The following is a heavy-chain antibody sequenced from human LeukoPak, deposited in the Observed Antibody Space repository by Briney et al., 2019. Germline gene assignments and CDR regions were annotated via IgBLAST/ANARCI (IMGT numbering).Heavy chain of an antibody. CDR1: GFTISDNN. CDR2: LHRDGSA. V-gene: IGHV3-53*01. D-gene: IGHD3-16*01. Sequence: PGGSLRISCAASGFTISDNNMKWVRQAPGKGLEWVSTLHRDGSARYADSVNGRFTISRDDSKNTLSLQMSSLRDEDTAVYYCVRVHGGGYWGQGTLVTVSS. J-gene: IGHJ4*02. CDR3: VRVHGGGY.